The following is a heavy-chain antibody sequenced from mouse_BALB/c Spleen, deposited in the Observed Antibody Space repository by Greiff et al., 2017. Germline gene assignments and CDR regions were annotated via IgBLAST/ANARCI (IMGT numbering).Heavy chain of an antibody. D-gene: IGHD1-1*01. CDR1: GYSITSGYS. V-gene: IGHV3-1*02. CDR2: IHYSGST. Sequence: EVQLQESGPDLVKPSQSLSLTCTVTGYSITSGYSWHWIRQFPGNKLEWMGYIHYSGSTNYNPSLKSRISITRDTSKNQFFLQLNSVTTEDTATYYCARGTTVVATEWYFDVWGAGTTVTVSS. J-gene: IGHJ1*01. CDR3: ARGTTVVATEWYFDV.